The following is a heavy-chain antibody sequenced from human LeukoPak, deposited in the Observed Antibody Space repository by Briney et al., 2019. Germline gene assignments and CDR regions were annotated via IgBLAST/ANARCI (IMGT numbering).Heavy chain of an antibody. CDR3: ARVANYDSSGYYEDLDP. J-gene: IGHJ5*02. CDR1: GYTFTGYY. CDR2: INPNSGGT. D-gene: IGHD3-22*01. Sequence: ASVKVSCKASGYTFTGYYMHWVRQAPGQGLEWMGWINPNSGGTNYAQKFQGRVTMTRDTSISTAYMELSRLRSDDTAVYYCARVANYDSSGYYEDLDPWGQGTLVTVSS. V-gene: IGHV1-2*02.